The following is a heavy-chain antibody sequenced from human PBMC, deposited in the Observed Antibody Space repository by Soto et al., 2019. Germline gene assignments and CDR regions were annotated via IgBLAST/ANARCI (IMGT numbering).Heavy chain of an antibody. CDR3: ARRYGGNLDY. CDR2: IYYSGST. CDR1: GGSISSYY. Sequence: QVQLQESGPGLVKPSETLSLTCTVSGGSISSYYWSWIRQPPGKGLEWIGYIYYSGSTNYNPSLKGRVTTSVDTTKTQFSLKLSSATAADTAVYYCARRYGGNLDYWGQGTLVTVSS. J-gene: IGHJ4*02. D-gene: IGHD1-1*01. V-gene: IGHV4-59*08.